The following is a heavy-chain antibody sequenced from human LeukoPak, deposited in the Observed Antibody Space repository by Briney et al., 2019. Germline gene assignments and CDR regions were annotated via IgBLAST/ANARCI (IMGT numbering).Heavy chain of an antibody. CDR1: GITLSNYG. CDR2: IGDSGGST. D-gene: IGHD3-22*01. CDR3: AKRGVVIRVILVGFHKEAYYFDS. J-gene: IGHJ4*02. V-gene: IGHV3-23*01. Sequence: GGSLRLSCAVSGITLSNYGMSWVRQAPGKGLEWVAGIGDSGGSTNYADSVTVRFTISRDSPKNTLYLQMTSLRAEDTAVYFCAKRGVVIRVILVGFHKEAYYFDSWGQGALVTVSS.